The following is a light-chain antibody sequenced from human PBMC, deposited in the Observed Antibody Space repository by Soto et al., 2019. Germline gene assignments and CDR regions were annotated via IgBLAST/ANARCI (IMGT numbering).Light chain of an antibody. J-gene: IGKJ3*01. V-gene: IGKV1-5*01. CDR1: QSTSSW. Sequence: DIQMTQSPSTLSASVGDRVTITCRASQSTSSWLAWYQQKPGKAPKLLIYDASSLESGVPSRFSGSGSGTDFTLTITRLEPEDFAVYYCQQYGSSLFTFGPGTKVDFK. CDR2: DAS. CDR3: QQYGSSLFT.